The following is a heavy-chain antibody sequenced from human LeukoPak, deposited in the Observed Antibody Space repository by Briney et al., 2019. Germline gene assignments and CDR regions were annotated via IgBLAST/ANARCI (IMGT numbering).Heavy chain of an antibody. Sequence: ASVKVSCKASGYTCTSYAMHWVRQAPGQRLEWMGWISPYNSNTNYAQKFQGRVTMTTDTSTSTAYMELRSLRSDDTAVYYCARDQGGYYVYWGQGTLVTVSS. D-gene: IGHD3-3*01. CDR3: ARDQGGYYVY. CDR2: ISPYNSNT. V-gene: IGHV1-18*01. CDR1: GYTCTSYA. J-gene: IGHJ4*02.